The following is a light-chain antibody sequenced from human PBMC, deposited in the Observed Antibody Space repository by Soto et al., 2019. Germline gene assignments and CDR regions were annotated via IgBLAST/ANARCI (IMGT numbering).Light chain of an antibody. J-gene: IGKJ5*01. V-gene: IGKV2-28*01. Sequence: DIVMTQSPLSLPVTPGEPASISCRSSQSLLHSNGYNYLDWYLQKPGQSPQLLIYLGSNRASGVPDMVSGSGSGTDFTLKSSRVEAEDVGVYYCMQALQTPLITFGQGTRLEIK. CDR3: MQALQTPLIT. CDR2: LGS. CDR1: QSLLHSNGYNY.